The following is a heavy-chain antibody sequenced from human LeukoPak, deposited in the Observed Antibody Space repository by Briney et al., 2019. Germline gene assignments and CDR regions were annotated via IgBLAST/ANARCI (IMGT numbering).Heavy chain of an antibody. CDR2: ISWNSGSI. D-gene: IGHD6-13*01. V-gene: IGHV3-9*01. CDR1: GFTFDDYA. J-gene: IGHJ4*02. Sequence: PGGSLRLSCAASGFTFDDYAMHWVRQAPGKGLEWVSGISWNSGSIGYADSVTGRFTISRDNAKNSLYLQMNSLRAEDTALYYCAKDMTEQQLVGFDYWGQGTLVTVSS. CDR3: AKDMTEQQLVGFDY.